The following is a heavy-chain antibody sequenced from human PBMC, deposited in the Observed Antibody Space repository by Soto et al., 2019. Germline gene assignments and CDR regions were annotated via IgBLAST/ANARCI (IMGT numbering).Heavy chain of an antibody. Sequence: GGSLRLSCAASGFTFSSYGMHWVRQAPGKGLEWVAVIWYDGSNKYYADSVKGRFTISRDNSKNTLYLQMNSLRAEDTAVYYCARDYYPDCSSTSCYVGRGNHFDYWGQGTLVTVSS. V-gene: IGHV3-33*01. CDR2: IWYDGSNK. J-gene: IGHJ4*02. CDR1: GFTFSSYG. D-gene: IGHD2-2*01. CDR3: ARDYYPDCSSTSCYVGRGNHFDY.